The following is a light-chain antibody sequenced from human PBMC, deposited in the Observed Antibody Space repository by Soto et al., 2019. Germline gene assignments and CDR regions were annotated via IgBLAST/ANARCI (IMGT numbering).Light chain of an antibody. V-gene: IGLV2-14*01. CDR3: SSYTSRSINYV. Sequence: QSALTQPASVSGSPGQSITISCTGTSSDVGGYNYVSWYQQHPGKAPKLMIYEVSNRPSGVSNRFSGSKSGNTACLTIPGVLDEDEADYYCSSYTSRSINYVFGTGTKLTVL. CDR1: SSDVGGYNY. J-gene: IGLJ1*01. CDR2: EVS.